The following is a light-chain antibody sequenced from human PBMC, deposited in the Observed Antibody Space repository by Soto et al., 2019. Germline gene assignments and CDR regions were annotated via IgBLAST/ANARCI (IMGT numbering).Light chain of an antibody. CDR3: QQYGSSPLT. J-gene: IGKJ4*01. V-gene: IGKV3-20*01. Sequence: EIVLTQSPGTLSLSPGERATLSCRASQSVSSSYLVWYQQKPGQAPRILIYGASSRATGIPDRFSGSGSGTDFSLTISRLEPEDFAVYYCQQYGSSPLTFGGGTKVEIK. CDR2: GAS. CDR1: QSVSSSY.